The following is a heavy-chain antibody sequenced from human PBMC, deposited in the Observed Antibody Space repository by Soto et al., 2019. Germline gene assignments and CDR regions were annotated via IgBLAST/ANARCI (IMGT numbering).Heavy chain of an antibody. CDR2: ISGSGGSA. D-gene: IGHD3-22*01. Sequence: EVQLLESGGGLVQPGGSLRLSCAASGFAFSSYVMSWVRQAPGKGLEWVSSISGSGGSAYYADSVKGRFTISRDNSKNTLDVQMNSLRAEDTAVYYCAGSGYYAYWGQGTLVTVYS. V-gene: IGHV3-23*01. J-gene: IGHJ4*02. CDR3: AGSGYYAY. CDR1: GFAFSSYV.